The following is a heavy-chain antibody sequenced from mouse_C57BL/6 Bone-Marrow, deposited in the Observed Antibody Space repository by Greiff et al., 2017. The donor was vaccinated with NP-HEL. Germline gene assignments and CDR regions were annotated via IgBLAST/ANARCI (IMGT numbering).Heavy chain of an antibody. J-gene: IGHJ2*01. V-gene: IGHV14-4*01. CDR1: GFNIKDDY. D-gene: IGHD2-4*01. CDR2: IDPENGDT. Sequence: EVKLMESGAELVRPGASVKLSCTASGFNIKDDYMHWVKQRPEQGLEWIGWIDPENGDTEYASKFQGKATITADTSSNTAYLQLSSLTSEDTAVYYCTTSIYDYDVGYWGQGTTLTVSS. CDR3: TTSIYDYDVGY.